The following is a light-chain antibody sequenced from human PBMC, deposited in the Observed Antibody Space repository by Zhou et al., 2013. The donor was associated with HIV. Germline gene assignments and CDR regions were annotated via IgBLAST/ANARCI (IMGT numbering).Light chain of an antibody. CDR1: QAIRND. J-gene: IGKJ1*01. CDR2: AAS. CDR3: QQFNNYPRT. Sequence: IQMTQSPSSLSASVGERVTITCRASQAIRNDLAWYQQKPGNAPNLLIYAASTLQSGVPSRFSGSESGTEFTLTISSLQPEDFATYYCQQFNNYPRTFGQGTKVDI. V-gene: IGKV1-17*01.